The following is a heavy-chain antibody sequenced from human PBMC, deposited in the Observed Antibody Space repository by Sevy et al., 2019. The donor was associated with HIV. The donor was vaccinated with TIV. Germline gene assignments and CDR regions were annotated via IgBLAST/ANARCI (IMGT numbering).Heavy chain of an antibody. J-gene: IGHJ4*02. Sequence: GSLRLSCAASGFTFSNAWMSWVRQAPGKGLEWVGRIKSKTDGGTTDYAAPVKGRFTISRDDSKNTLYLQMNSLKTEDTAVYYCTTDQAQLLWFGELRFDYWGQGTLVTVSS. CDR1: GFTFSNAW. CDR3: TTDQAQLLWFGELRFDY. V-gene: IGHV3-15*01. CDR2: IKSKTDGGTT. D-gene: IGHD3-10*01.